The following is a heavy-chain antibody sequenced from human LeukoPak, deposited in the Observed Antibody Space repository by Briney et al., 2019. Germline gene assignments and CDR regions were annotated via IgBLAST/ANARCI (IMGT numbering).Heavy chain of an antibody. V-gene: IGHV4-34*01. CDR2: INRSGST. J-gene: IGHJ5*02. CDR1: GGSFSGYY. CDR3: ARWPKSPSGYSSSWYGPYNWFDP. D-gene: IGHD6-13*01. Sequence: SETLSLTCAVYGGSFSGYYWSWIRQPPGNGLEWIGEINRSGSTNYNPSLKSRVTISVDTSKNQFSLKLSSVTAADTAVYYCARWPKSPSGYSSSWYGPYNWFDPWGQGTLVTVSS.